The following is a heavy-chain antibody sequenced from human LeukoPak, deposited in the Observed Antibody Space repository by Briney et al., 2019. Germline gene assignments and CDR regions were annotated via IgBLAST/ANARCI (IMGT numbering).Heavy chain of an antibody. Sequence: PSETLSLTCTVSGGSISSYYWSWIRQPPGQGLEWIGYIYYSGSTNYNPSLKSRVTISVDTSKNQFSLKLSSVTAADTAVYYCAREVRGVNGWFDPWGQGTLVTVSS. J-gene: IGHJ5*02. CDR1: GGSISSYY. V-gene: IGHV4-59*01. D-gene: IGHD3-10*01. CDR3: AREVRGVNGWFDP. CDR2: IYYSGST.